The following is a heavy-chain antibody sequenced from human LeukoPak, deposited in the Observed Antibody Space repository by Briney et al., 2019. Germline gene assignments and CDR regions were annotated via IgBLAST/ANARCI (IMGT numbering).Heavy chain of an antibody. D-gene: IGHD6-13*01. V-gene: IGHV3-74*01. CDR3: ATTIAAAARY. Sequence: GGSLRLSCAASGFTFSSDWMHWVRQAPGKGLVWVSRVNSDGSTTTYADSVKGRFTISRDNAKNTLYLEMNSLRAEDTAVYYCATTIAAAARYWGQGTLVTVSS. J-gene: IGHJ4*02. CDR2: VNSDGSTT. CDR1: GFTFSSDW.